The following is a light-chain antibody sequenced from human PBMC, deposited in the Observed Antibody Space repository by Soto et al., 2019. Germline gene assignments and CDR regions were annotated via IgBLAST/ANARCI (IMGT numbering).Light chain of an antibody. V-gene: IGKV1-39*01. Sequence: IQMTQSPSSLSASVGDRVTITCRASQSISTYLNWYQQKPGKAPNLLIFAASTLQSGVPSRFSGSGSGTDFTLTIRRLQPEDLATYYCQQSYTAPLTFGGGTKVEIK. CDR1: QSISTY. CDR2: AAS. J-gene: IGKJ4*01. CDR3: QQSYTAPLT.